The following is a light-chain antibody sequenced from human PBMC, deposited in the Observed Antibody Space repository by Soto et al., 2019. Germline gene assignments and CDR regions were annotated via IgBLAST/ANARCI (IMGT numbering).Light chain of an antibody. CDR1: SFNIGAGYD. Sequence: QSVLTQPPSVSGAPGQRVTISCTGSSFNIGAGYDVHWYQQLPGTAPKLLIYGNSNRPSGVPDRFSGSKSGTSASLAITGLQAEDDADYYCQSYDSSLSGYVFGTGTKLTVL. J-gene: IGLJ1*01. CDR2: GNS. V-gene: IGLV1-40*01. CDR3: QSYDSSLSGYV.